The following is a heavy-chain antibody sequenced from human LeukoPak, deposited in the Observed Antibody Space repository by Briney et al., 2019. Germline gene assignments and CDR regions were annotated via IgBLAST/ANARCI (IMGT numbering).Heavy chain of an antibody. CDR3: AKRSNFWSGYDDY. V-gene: IGHV3-23*01. CDR2: ISGSGGST. J-gene: IGHJ4*02. CDR1: GFTFSSYA. Sequence: GGSLRLSCAASGFTFSSYAMSWVRQTPGKGLEWVSAISGSGGSTYYADSVKGRFTISRDNSKNTLYLQMNSLRAEDTAVYYCAKRSNFWSGYDDYWGQGTLVTVSS. D-gene: IGHD3-3*01.